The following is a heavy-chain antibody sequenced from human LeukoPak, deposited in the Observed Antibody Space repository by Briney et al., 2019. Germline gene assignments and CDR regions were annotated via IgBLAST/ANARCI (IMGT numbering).Heavy chain of an antibody. J-gene: IGHJ4*02. D-gene: IGHD3-3*01. Sequence: PSETLSLTCTVSGGSISSYYWSWLRQPPGKGLEWIGYIYYSGSTNYNPSLKSRVTISVDTSKNQFSLKLTSVTAADTAVYYCARVRILGVVIFDYWGQGTLVTVSS. CDR1: GGSISSYY. CDR3: ARVRILGVVIFDY. CDR2: IYYSGST. V-gene: IGHV4-59*01.